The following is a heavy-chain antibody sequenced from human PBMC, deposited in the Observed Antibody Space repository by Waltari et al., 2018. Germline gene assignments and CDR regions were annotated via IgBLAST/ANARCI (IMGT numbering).Heavy chain of an antibody. CDR1: GDSVSGNYW. V-gene: IGHV4-4*02. Sequence: QVQLQESGQGLVKPSGTLSLTCAVSGDSVSGNYWWSWVRQSPEKGLEWIGPVHHSGKTHDNPSIQRRVTISVDSPKNQFSLTLKSVTAADTAVYYCAGDRAIGLFFDYWGRGTLVTVSS. CDR2: VHHSGKT. CDR3: AGDRAIGLFFDY. J-gene: IGHJ4*02. D-gene: IGHD2-2*01.